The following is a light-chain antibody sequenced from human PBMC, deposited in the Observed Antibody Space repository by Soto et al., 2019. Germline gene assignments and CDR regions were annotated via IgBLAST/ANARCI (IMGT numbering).Light chain of an antibody. J-gene: IGKJ1*01. V-gene: IGKV1-5*03. CDR3: QQHESYPRT. Sequence: DIQMTQSPSTLSASVGDRVTITCRASQSINTWLAWYQQKPGKAPRLLIYTASSLESGVPSRFSGSGSGTEFTLTISRLQPDDFATYYCQQHESYPRTFGEGTKVEIK. CDR2: TAS. CDR1: QSINTW.